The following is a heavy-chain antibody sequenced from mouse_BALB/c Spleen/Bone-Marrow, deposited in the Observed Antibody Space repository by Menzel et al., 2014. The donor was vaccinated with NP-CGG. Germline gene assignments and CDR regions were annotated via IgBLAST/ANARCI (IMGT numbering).Heavy chain of an antibody. CDR3: TRDMGGILFDS. D-gene: IGHD4-1*01. CDR2: IRNKAYGYTT. V-gene: IGHV7-3*02. J-gene: IGHJ2*01. Sequence: VQGVESGGGLVQPGGSLRLSCVTSGFTFIDYYMNWVRQPPGKALEWVGFIRNKAYGYTTEYSASVKGRFTISRDNSQSILYLQMNTLRAEDSATYYCTRDMGGILFDSWGQGTTLTVSS. CDR1: GFTFIDYY.